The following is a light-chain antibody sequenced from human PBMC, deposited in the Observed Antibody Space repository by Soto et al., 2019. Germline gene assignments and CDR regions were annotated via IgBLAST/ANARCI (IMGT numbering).Light chain of an antibody. CDR1: QSIAAS. CDR3: QHRTYWPPVYT. Sequence: EILLTQSPSSLSLSPGARATLSCRASQSIAASLAWYQQHPGQAPRLLISVTSTWATGIPARFSGSGSGTDFPLTLSILEHEDFAIYYCQHRTYWPPVYTFGQGTKLEIK. J-gene: IGKJ2*01. V-gene: IGKV3-11*01. CDR2: VTS.